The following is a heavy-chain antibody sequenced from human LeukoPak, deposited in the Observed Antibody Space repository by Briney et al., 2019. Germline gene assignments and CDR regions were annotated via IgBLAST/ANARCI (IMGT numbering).Heavy chain of an antibody. CDR2: ISSSSSYI. V-gene: IGHV3-21*01. CDR3: ARIPMRGNWFDP. J-gene: IGHJ5*02. Sequence: GGSLRLSCAASGFTFSSYSMNWVRQAPGKGLEWVSSISSSSSYIYHADSVKGRFTISRDNAKNSLYLQMNSLRAEDTAVYYCARIPMRGNWFDPWGQGTLVTVSS. CDR1: GFTFSSYS. D-gene: IGHD3-10*01.